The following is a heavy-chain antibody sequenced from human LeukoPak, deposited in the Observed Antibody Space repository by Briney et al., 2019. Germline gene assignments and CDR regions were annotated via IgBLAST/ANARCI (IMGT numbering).Heavy chain of an antibody. V-gene: IGHV3-7*01. D-gene: IGHD2-2*01. CDR3: ARDDFTSGNDY. Sequence: GGSLRLSCEGSGFTFSNYWMSWVRQAPGKGLEWVANIQQHGSETYYGDSVKGRFTISRDNAKNTLYLQMNSLRTEDTAVYYCARDDFTSGNDYWGQGTLVTVSS. CDR2: IQQHGSET. J-gene: IGHJ4*02. CDR1: GFTFSNYW.